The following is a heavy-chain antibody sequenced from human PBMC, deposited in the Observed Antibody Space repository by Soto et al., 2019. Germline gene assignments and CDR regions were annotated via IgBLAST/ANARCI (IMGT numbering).Heavy chain of an antibody. CDR1: GGSISSGGYY. D-gene: IGHD3-10*01. Sequence: TLSLTCTVSGGSISSGGYYWSWIRQHPGKGLEWIGYIYYSGSTYYNPSLKSRVTISVDTSKNQFSLKLSSVTAADTAVYYCASTPLNMVRGVIQNWFDPWGQGTLVTVSS. CDR2: IYYSGST. V-gene: IGHV4-31*03. CDR3: ASTPLNMVRGVIQNWFDP. J-gene: IGHJ5*02.